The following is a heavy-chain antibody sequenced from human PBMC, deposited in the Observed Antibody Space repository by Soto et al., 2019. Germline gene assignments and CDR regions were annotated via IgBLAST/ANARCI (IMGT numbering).Heavy chain of an antibody. CDR2: IYPGGVNI. CDR1: GYSFTSHY. CDR3: AAVAAPWHTGSYDYFAD. V-gene: IGHV1-46*01. Sequence: GASVKVSCKAIGYSFTSHYMHWVRQAPGQGLEWMGTIYPGGVNIGYAQKFKGRVTMTKDTSTSTVYMELNSLTSEDTAVYYCAAVAAPWHTGSYDYFADWGQGTLVTVSS. J-gene: IGHJ4*02. D-gene: IGHD1-26*01.